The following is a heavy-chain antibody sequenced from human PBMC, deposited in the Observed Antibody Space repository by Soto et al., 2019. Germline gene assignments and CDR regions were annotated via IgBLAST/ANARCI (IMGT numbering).Heavy chain of an antibody. Sequence: EVQLVETGGGLIQPGGSLRLSCAASGFTVSSNYMSWARQAPVKGLEWVSVIYSGGSTYYADSVKGRFTISRDNSKNTLYLQIKSLSDEDTDVYYGARVVWGSYRHHFDDWGQGTLVTVSS. CDR1: GFTVSSNY. D-gene: IGHD3-16*02. CDR3: ARVVWGSYRHHFDD. V-gene: IGHV3-53*02. CDR2: IYSGGST. J-gene: IGHJ4*02.